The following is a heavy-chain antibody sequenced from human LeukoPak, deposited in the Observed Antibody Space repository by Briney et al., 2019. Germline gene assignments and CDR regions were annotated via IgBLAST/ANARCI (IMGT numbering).Heavy chain of an antibody. CDR2: IVVGGGNT. CDR3: AAGSDGSSWSLDY. V-gene: IGHV1-58*02. J-gene: IGHJ4*02. CDR1: GFTFTSSA. D-gene: IGHD6-13*01. Sequence: GASVKVSCKASGFTFTSSAMQWVRQARGQRLEWIGWIVVGGGNTNYAQKFQERVTITRDMSTSTAYMELSSLRSEDTAVYYCAAGSDGSSWSLDYWGQGTLVTVSS.